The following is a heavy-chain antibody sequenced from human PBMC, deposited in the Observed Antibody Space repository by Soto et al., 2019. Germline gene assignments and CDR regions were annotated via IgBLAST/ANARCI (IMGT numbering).Heavy chain of an antibody. CDR1: GYTFTSYA. J-gene: IGHJ4*02. CDR3: AGGPGGPDGDGDY. Sequence: QVQLVQSGAEVKKPGASVKVSCKASGYTFTSYAMHWVRQAPGQRLEWMGWINAGNGNTKYSQKFQGRVTITRDTSASTAYMEWSSLRSEDTAVYYCAGGPGGPDGDGDYWGQGTLVTVSS. V-gene: IGHV1-3*01. CDR2: INAGNGNT. D-gene: IGHD2-15*01.